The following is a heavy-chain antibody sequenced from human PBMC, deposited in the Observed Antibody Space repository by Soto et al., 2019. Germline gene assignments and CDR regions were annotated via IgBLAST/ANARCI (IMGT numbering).Heavy chain of an antibody. D-gene: IGHD3-3*01. CDR1: GFTFSSYA. CDR2: ISGSGGST. J-gene: IGHJ4*02. Sequence: PGGSLRLSCAASGFTFSSYAMSWVRQAPGKGLEWVSAISGSGGSTYYADSVKGRFTISRDNSKNTLYLQMNSLRAEDTAVYYCAKEFPYYDFWSGYFDGNYYFDYWGQGTLVTVSS. V-gene: IGHV3-23*01. CDR3: AKEFPYYDFWSGYFDGNYYFDY.